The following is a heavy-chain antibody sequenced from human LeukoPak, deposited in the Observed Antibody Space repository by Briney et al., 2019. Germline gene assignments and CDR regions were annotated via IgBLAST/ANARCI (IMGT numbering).Heavy chain of an antibody. CDR2: INGYGSTT. Sequence: GGSLRLSCEASGFTFSIYWLHWVRQAPGKGLVWVSRINGYGSTTAYADSVKGRFTISRDNAKNTLYLQMNSLRAEDTAVYYCARDLGYGMDVWGQGTTVTVSS. CDR1: GFTFSIYW. CDR3: ARDLGYGMDV. J-gene: IGHJ6*02. D-gene: IGHD3-16*01. V-gene: IGHV3-74*01.